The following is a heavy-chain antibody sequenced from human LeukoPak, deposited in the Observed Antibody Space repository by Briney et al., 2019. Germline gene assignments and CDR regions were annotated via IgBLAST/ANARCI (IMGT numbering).Heavy chain of an antibody. D-gene: IGHD2-2*01. Sequence: GGSLRLSCAASGFTFSTYEMNWVRQAPGKGLEWVSSISSSSKYIYYADSVKGRFTISRDNAKNSLYLQMNSLRAEDTATYYCARGLVSAAVEFDYWGQGTLVTVSS. CDR1: GFTFSTYE. J-gene: IGHJ4*02. V-gene: IGHV3-21*01. CDR3: ARGLVSAAVEFDY. CDR2: ISSSSKYI.